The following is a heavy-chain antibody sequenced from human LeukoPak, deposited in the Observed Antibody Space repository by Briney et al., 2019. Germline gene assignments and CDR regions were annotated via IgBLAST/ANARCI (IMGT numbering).Heavy chain of an antibody. V-gene: IGHV3-23*01. J-gene: IGHJ4*02. Sequence: PGGSLSLSCVASGFSFSSYAMSWVRQAPGKGLEWVSAISGSGGSTYYADSVKGRFTISRDNSKNTLYLQMNSLRAEDTAVYYCAKGSGGSVGDFDYWGQGTLVTVSS. CDR2: ISGSGGST. CDR3: AKGSGGSVGDFDY. CDR1: GFSFSSYA. D-gene: IGHD2-15*01.